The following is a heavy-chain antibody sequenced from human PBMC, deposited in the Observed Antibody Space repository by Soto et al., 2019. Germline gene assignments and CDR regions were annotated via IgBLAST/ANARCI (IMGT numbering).Heavy chain of an antibody. CDR1: GGSISSGGYS. V-gene: IGHV4-30-2*01. D-gene: IGHD3-22*01. J-gene: IGHJ4*02. CDR2: IYHSGST. Sequence: SETLSLTCAVSGGSISSGGYSWSWIRQPLGKGLEWIGYIYHSGSTYYNPSLKSRVTISVDRSKNQFSLKLSSVTAADTAVYYCARLMWDSSGYYCYFDYWGQGALVTVSS. CDR3: ARLMWDSSGYYCYFDY.